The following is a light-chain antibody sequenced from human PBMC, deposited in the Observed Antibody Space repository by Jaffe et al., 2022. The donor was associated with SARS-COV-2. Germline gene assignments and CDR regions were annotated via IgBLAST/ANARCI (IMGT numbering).Light chain of an antibody. CDR3: MQALQTPLT. J-gene: IGKJ4*01. V-gene: IGKV2-28*01. CDR1: QSLLHSNGYNY. CDR2: LGY. Sequence: DIVMTQSPLSLPVTPGEPASISCRSSQSLLHSNGYNYLDWYLQKPGQSPQLLIYLGYNRASGVPDRFSGSGSGTDFTLEISRVEAEDVGVYYCMQALQTPLTFGGGTRVEIK.